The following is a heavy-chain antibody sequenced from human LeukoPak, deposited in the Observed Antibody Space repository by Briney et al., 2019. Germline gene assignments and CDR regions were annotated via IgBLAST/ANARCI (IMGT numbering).Heavy chain of an antibody. CDR2: ISTRSSTI. CDR3: ARGTTSFDY. J-gene: IGHJ4*02. D-gene: IGHD1-7*01. Sequence: PGGSLRLSCAASGFTFSSYNMNWVRQAPGKGLEWVSYISTRSSTIYHADSVKGRFTISRDNAKNSLYLQMISLRAEDTAVYYCARGTTSFDYWGQGTLVTVSS. CDR1: GFTFSSYN. V-gene: IGHV3-48*01.